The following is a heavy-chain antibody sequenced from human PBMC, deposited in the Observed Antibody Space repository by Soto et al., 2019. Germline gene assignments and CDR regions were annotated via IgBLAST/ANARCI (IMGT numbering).Heavy chain of an antibody. Sequence: GASVKVSCKASGYTFTGYGISWVRQAPGQGLEWMGWISAYNGNTNYAQKLQGRVTMTTDTSTSTAYMELRSLRSDDTAVYYCARDYAQWLGDGSNYYGMDVWGQGTTVTVSS. CDR1: GYTFTGYG. J-gene: IGHJ6*02. CDR3: ARDYAQWLGDGSNYYGMDV. V-gene: IGHV1-18*01. D-gene: IGHD6-19*01. CDR2: ISAYNGNT.